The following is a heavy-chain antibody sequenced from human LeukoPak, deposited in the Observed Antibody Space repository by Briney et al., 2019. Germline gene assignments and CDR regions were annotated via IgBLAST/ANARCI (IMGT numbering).Heavy chain of an antibody. D-gene: IGHD6-13*01. CDR3: ARDLQQGTLSNNWFDP. CDR2: ISSSSSYI. J-gene: IGHJ5*02. Sequence: KSGGSLRLSCAASGFTFSTYAMNWVRQAPGKGLEWVSSISSSSSYIYYADSVKGRFTISRDNAKNSLYLQMNSLRAEDTAVYYCARDLQQGTLSNNWFDPWGQGTLVTVSS. CDR1: GFTFSTYA. V-gene: IGHV3-21*01.